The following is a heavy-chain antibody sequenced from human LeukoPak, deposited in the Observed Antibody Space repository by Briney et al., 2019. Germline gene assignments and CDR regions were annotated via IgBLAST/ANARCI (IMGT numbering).Heavy chain of an antibody. Sequence: SVKVSCTASGGTFSSYTISWVRQAPGQGIEWMGRIIPILGIANYAQKFQGRVTITADKSTSTAYMELSSLRSEDTAVYYCARDQSGGAAAEFDYWGQGTLVTVSS. CDR3: ARDQSGGAAAEFDY. D-gene: IGHD6-13*01. CDR1: GGTFSSYT. CDR2: IIPILGIA. V-gene: IGHV1-69*04. J-gene: IGHJ4*02.